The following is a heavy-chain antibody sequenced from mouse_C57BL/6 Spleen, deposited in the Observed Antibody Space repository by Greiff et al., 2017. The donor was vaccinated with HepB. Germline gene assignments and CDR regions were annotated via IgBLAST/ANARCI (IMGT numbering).Heavy chain of an antibody. CDR3: ARMVTTRGFDY. CDR2: IYWDDDK. CDR1: GFSLSTSGMG. V-gene: IGHV8-12*01. Sequence: QVQLQQSGPGILQSSQPLSLTCSFSGFSLSTSGMGVRWIRQPSGKGLEWLAHIYWDDDKRYNPSLKCPLTISKDNSRNQVSLKITSVDTAETATDYGARMVTTRGFDYWGQGTTLTVSS. J-gene: IGHJ2*01. D-gene: IGHD2-2*01.